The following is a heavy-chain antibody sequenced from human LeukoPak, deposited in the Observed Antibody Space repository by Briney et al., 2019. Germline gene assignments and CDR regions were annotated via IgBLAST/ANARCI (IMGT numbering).Heavy chain of an antibody. CDR2: IYYSGIT. D-gene: IGHD1-26*01. Sequence: SETLSLTCTVSGGSISSHYWSWIRQFPGKGLEWIGSIYYSGITSYNPSLKSRVALSVHTSKNQFSLRLSSVAAADTAVYYCARDQSGAYIFDYWGQGTLVTVSS. CDR1: GGSISSHY. J-gene: IGHJ4*02. V-gene: IGHV4-59*11. CDR3: ARDQSGAYIFDY.